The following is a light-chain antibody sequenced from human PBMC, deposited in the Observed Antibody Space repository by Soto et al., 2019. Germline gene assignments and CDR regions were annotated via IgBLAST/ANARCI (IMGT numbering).Light chain of an antibody. J-gene: IGKJ1*01. Sequence: IQMTQSPSTLSASIGDRVTITCRASESIRTWLAWYQHKPGKAPKFLIYDASTLESGVPSRFSGSGSGTDFTLTISSLQPDGFATYYCQQYNNYPRTFGQGAKVDIK. CDR1: ESIRTW. CDR2: DAS. CDR3: QQYNNYPRT. V-gene: IGKV1-5*01.